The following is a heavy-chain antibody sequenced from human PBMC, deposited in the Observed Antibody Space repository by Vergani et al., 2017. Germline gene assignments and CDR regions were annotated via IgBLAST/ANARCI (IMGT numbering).Heavy chain of an antibody. CDR3: ARVHCSGGSCYVNWYFDL. J-gene: IGHJ2*01. D-gene: IGHD2-15*01. CDR1: GGSISSGGYY. V-gene: IGHV4-31*03. CDR2: IYYSGST. Sequence: QVQLQESGPGLVKPSQTLSLTCTVSGGSISSGGYYWSWIRQHPGKGLEWIGYIYYSGSTNYNPSLKSRVTISVDTSKNQFSLKLSSVTAADTAVYYCARVHCSGGSCYVNWYFDLWGRGTLVTVSS.